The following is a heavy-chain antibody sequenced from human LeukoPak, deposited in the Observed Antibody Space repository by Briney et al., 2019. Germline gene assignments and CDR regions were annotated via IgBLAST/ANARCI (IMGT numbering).Heavy chain of an antibody. CDR2: ISGSGGST. CDR3: AKDPTGSYFDY. CDR1: GFTFSNAW. D-gene: IGHD3-10*01. J-gene: IGHJ4*02. V-gene: IGHV3-23*01. Sequence: GGSLRLSCAASGFTFSNAWMSWVRQAPGKGLEWVSAISGSGGSTYYADSVKGRFTISRDNSKNTLYLQMNSLRAEDTAVYYCAKDPTGSYFDYWGQGTLVTVSS.